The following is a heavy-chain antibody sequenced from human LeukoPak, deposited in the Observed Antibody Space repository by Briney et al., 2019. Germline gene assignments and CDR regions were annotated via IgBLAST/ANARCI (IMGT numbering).Heavy chain of an antibody. J-gene: IGHJ4*02. Sequence: PGGSLRFSCAASGLTFSSYAMNWVRLAPGKGIEWVSACGTSGDTYYADSMRGRFTISRDNAKNTVYLQMSGVRAEDTAVYYCAQKTPGIYPFDYWGQGALVTASS. CDR2: CGTSGDT. V-gene: IGHV3-23*01. D-gene: IGHD6-13*01. CDR1: GLTFSSYA. CDR3: AQKTPGIYPFDY.